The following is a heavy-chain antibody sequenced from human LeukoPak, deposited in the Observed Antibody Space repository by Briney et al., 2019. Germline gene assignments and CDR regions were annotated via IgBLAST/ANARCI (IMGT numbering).Heavy chain of an antibody. J-gene: IGHJ3*02. D-gene: IGHD3-22*01. CDR1: GGTFSSYA. Sequence: ASVKVSCKASGGTFSSYAISWVRQAPGQGLEWMGRIIPIFGTANYAQKCQGRVTITTDESTSTAYMELSSLRSEDTAVYYCARDSDYYDSSVGYAFDIWGQGTMVTVSS. CDR3: ARDSDYYDSSVGYAFDI. V-gene: IGHV1-69*05. CDR2: IIPIFGTA.